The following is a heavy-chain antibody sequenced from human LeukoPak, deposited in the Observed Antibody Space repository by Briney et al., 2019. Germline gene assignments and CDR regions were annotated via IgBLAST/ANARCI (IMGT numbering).Heavy chain of an antibody. CDR2: INPSGGST. Sequence: GASVKVSCKASGYTFTSYYMHWVRQAPGQGLEWMGIINPSGGSTSYAQKFQGRVTMTRDMSTSTVYMELSSLRAEDTALYHCARVDYGGYDEEYYFDYWGQGTLVTVSS. CDR3: ARVDYGGYDEEYYFDY. D-gene: IGHD4-17*01. V-gene: IGHV1-46*01. CDR1: GYTFTSYY. J-gene: IGHJ4*02.